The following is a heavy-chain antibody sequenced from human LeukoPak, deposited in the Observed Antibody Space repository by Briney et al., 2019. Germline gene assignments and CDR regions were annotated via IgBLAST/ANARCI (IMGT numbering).Heavy chain of an antibody. Sequence: EASVKVSCKASGGTFSSYAISWVRQAPGQGLEWMGGIIPIFGTANYAQKFQGRVTITADESTSTAYMELSSLRSEDTAVYYCARGPDGYNYGFDYWGQGTLVTVSS. CDR2: IIPIFGTA. J-gene: IGHJ4*02. D-gene: IGHD5-24*01. CDR1: GGTFSSYA. CDR3: ARGPDGYNYGFDY. V-gene: IGHV1-69*13.